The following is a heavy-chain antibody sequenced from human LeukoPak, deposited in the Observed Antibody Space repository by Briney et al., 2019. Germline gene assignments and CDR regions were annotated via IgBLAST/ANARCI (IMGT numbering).Heavy chain of an antibody. J-gene: IGHJ4*02. V-gene: IGHV3-15*01. D-gene: IGHD3-22*01. CDR1: GFTFSNAW. Sequence: GGSLRLSCAASGFTFSNAWMSWVRQAPGKGLEWVGRIKSKTDGGTPDYAAPVKGRFTISRDDSKNTVYLQMNSLKTEDTAVYYCLYYYDSSGYGHQDYWGQGTLVTVSS. CDR2: IKSKTDGGTP. CDR3: LYYYDSSGYGHQDY.